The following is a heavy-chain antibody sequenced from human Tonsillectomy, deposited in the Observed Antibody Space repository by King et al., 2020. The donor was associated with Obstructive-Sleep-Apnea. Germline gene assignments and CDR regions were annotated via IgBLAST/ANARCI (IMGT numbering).Heavy chain of an antibody. Sequence: VQLQESGPGLVKPSETLSLTCTVSGGSVSIGSTYWSWIRQPPGKGLEWVGYIYYSGSTKYNPSLKSRVTLSIDPSDNRFSLKLSSVTAADTAVYYCAKYTPLHLPHFDSWGQGTLVIVSS. CDR3: AKYTPLHLPHFDS. D-gene: IGHD2-15*01. V-gene: IGHV4-61*01. CDR1: GGSVSIGSTY. CDR2: IYYSGST. J-gene: IGHJ4*02.